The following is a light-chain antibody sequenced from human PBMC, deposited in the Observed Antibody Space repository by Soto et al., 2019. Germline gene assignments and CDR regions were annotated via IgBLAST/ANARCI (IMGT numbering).Light chain of an antibody. Sequence: EIVMTQSPATLSVSPGERATLSCRASQSVSSNLAWYQQKPGQPPRLLIYGASTRATGIPASFSGSGSGTEFTLTISSLQSEDFAVYYCQQYNNWWTFGQGTKVEIK. J-gene: IGKJ1*01. CDR2: GAS. V-gene: IGKV3-15*01. CDR1: QSVSSN. CDR3: QQYNNWWT.